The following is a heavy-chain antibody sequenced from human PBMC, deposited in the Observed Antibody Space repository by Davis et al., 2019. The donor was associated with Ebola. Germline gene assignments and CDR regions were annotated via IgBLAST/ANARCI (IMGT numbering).Heavy chain of an antibody. V-gene: IGHV3-48*02. CDR2: ISSSSSTI. CDR3: ARPLYCTGGVCRDY. D-gene: IGHD2-8*02. CDR1: GFTFSSYS. Sequence: PSETLSLTCAASGFTFSSYSMNWVRQAPGKGLEWVSYISSSSSTIYYADSVKGRFTISRDNAKNSLYLQMNSLRDEDTAVYYCARPLYCTGGVCRDYWGQGTLVTVSS. J-gene: IGHJ4*02.